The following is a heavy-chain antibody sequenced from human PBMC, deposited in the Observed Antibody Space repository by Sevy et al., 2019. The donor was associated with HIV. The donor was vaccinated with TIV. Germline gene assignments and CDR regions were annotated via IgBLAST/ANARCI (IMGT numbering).Heavy chain of an antibody. D-gene: IGHD3-10*01. Sequence: ASVKVSCKASGYTFTGYYIHWVRQAPGQGLEWMGWINPNSGVTNYAQKFQGRVTMTMDTSISTAYMELSRLRSDDTAVFYWARVGQYGSGSYLTYWGQGTLVTVSS. CDR1: GYTFTGYY. CDR3: ARVGQYGSGSYLTY. J-gene: IGHJ4*02. CDR2: INPNSGVT. V-gene: IGHV1-2*02.